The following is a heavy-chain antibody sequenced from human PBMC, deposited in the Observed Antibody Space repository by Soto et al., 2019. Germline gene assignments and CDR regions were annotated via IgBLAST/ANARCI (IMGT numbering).Heavy chain of an antibody. D-gene: IGHD6-19*01. J-gene: IGHJ4*02. CDR3: ADAQYRSGRFDY. V-gene: IGHV1-18*04. CDR2: ISAYNGNT. Sequence: ASLNVSLKASGYTFTSYGIILVRHAHVQGLEWMGCISAYNGNTNYAQNLQGRVTMTTDTSTSTAYMELRSLRYDDTAVYYCADAQYRSGRFDYWGKAHGVTVS. CDR1: GYTFTSYG.